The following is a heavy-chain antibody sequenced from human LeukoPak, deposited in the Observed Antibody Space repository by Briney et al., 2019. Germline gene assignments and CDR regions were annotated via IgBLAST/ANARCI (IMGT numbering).Heavy chain of an antibody. CDR2: ISGSCGSP. J-gene: IGHJ4*02. D-gene: IGHD2-15*01. Sequence: PGGSLRLSCAASGFPFSSYAMSWVRQAPGKGPEWDSAISGSCGSPLYPDPVKSRLTISRDNSKNTLHLHMNSLRPEDTAVYFCASLSGEPNWGQGTLVTVSS. CDR3: ASLSGEPN. CDR1: GFPFSSYA. V-gene: IGHV3-23*01.